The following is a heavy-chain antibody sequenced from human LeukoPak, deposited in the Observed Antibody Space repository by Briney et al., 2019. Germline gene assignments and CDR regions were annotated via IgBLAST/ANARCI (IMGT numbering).Heavy chain of an antibody. J-gene: IGHJ4*02. V-gene: IGHV3-23*01. Sequence: GGSLRLSCAASGFTFSSYAMSWVRQAPGKGLEWVSAIRGSGGSTYYADSVKGRFTISRDNAKNSLYLQMNSLRAEDTAVYYCARFSNYHYDSRGYFHWGQGTLVTVSS. CDR2: IRGSGGST. D-gene: IGHD3-22*01. CDR1: GFTFSSYA. CDR3: ARFSNYHYDSRGYFH.